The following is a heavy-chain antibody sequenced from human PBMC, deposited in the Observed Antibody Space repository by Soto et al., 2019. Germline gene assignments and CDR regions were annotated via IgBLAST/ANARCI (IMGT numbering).Heavy chain of an antibody. CDR2: ISGSGGGT. J-gene: IGHJ4*01. D-gene: IGHD1-1*01. CDR3: AKFGMATTKRSPPYYIDY. Sequence: EVQVLESGGGLVQPGGSLRLSCAASGFTFSSYAMSWVRQAPGKGLAWVSSISGSGGGTYYADSVKGRFTFSRDNSKNTLYLQMNSLRAEDTAVYYCAKFGMATTKRSPPYYIDYWGHGALVTVSS. V-gene: IGHV3-23*01. CDR1: GFTFSSYA.